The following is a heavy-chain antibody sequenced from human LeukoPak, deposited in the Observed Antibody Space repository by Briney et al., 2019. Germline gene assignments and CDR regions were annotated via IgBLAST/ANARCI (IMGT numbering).Heavy chain of an antibody. Sequence: PGGSLRLSCAASGFTFSSYAMSWVRQAPGKGLEWVSYISSSGSTIYYADSVKGRFTISRDNAKNSLYLQMNSLRAEDTAVYYCARQAGYRGETDAFDIWGQGTVVTVSS. CDR2: ISSSGSTI. CDR3: ARQAGYRGETDAFDI. V-gene: IGHV3-48*04. CDR1: GFTFSSYA. J-gene: IGHJ3*02. D-gene: IGHD5-24*01.